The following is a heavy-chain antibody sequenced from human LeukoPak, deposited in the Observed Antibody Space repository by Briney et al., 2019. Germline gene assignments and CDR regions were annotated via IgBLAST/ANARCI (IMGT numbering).Heavy chain of an antibody. CDR1: GYTLAELS. D-gene: IGHD6-19*01. CDR2: FDPEDGET. Sequence: ASVKVSFKVSGYTLAELSMHWVRQAPGKGLEGMGGFDPEDGETIYAQEFQGRVTMTEDTSTDPAYMELSSLRSEDTAVYYCATAGQHSSGWGTVWGQGTLVTVSS. J-gene: IGHJ4*02. V-gene: IGHV1-24*01. CDR3: ATAGQHSSGWGTV.